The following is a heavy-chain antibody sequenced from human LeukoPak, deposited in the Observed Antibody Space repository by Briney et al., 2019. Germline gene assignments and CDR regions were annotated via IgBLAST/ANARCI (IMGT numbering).Heavy chain of an antibody. V-gene: IGHV1-18*01. CDR3: ARASYYGVPLEFDY. Sequence: ASVKVSCKASGYTFTSYGISWVRQAPGQGLEWMGWVSAYNGNTNYAQKLQGRVTMTTDTSTSTAYMELRSLRSDDTAVYYCARASYYGVPLEFDYWGQGTLVTVSS. CDR1: GYTFTSYG. J-gene: IGHJ4*02. D-gene: IGHD1-26*01. CDR2: VSAYNGNT.